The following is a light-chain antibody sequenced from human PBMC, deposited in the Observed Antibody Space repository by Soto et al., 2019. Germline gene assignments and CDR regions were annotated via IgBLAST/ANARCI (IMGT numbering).Light chain of an antibody. J-gene: IGLJ1*01. V-gene: IGLV2-23*02. CDR3: CSDAGSGIYV. CDR2: EVT. CDR1: SSDVGRYDF. Sequence: QSALTQPAAVSVSPGQSITISCTGTSSDVGRYDFVSWYQQYPGKAPKLLICEVTKRPSGVSNRFSGSKSGNTASLTISGLQAEDEADYYCCSDAGSGIYVFGTGTKVTVL.